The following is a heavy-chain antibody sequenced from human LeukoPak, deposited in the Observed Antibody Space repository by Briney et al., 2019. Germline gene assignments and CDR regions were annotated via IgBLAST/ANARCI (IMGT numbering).Heavy chain of an antibody. CDR3: ARRSSSWYFDY. Sequence: GESLKISCKGSGYSFTSYWIGWVRQMAGKGLEWMGFIYPGDSDTRYSPSFKGQVTISADKSISTAYLQWSSLKASDTAMYYCARRSSSWYFDYWGQGTLVTVSS. V-gene: IGHV5-51*01. J-gene: IGHJ4*02. CDR1: GYSFTSYW. CDR2: IYPGDSDT. D-gene: IGHD6-13*01.